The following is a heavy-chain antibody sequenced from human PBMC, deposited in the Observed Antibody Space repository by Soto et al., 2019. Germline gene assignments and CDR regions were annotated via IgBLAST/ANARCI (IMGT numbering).Heavy chain of an antibody. D-gene: IGHD3-16*01. V-gene: IGHV4-34*01. CDR1: GGSFGGYY. CDR3: AVRNYDYVWGSSLTFDY. J-gene: IGHJ4*02. Sequence: PSETLSLTCAVYGGSFGGYYWSWIRQPPGKGLEWIGEINHSGSTNYNPSLKSRVTISVDTSKNQFSLKLSSVTAADTAVYYCAVRNYDYVWGSSLTFDYWGQGTLVTVSS. CDR2: INHSGST.